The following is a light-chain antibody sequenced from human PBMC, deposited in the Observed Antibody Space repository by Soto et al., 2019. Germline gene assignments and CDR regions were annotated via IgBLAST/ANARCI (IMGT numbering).Light chain of an antibody. J-gene: IGLJ1*01. V-gene: IGLV2-14*01. CDR1: SSDVGGFAY. CDR3: ISYTSSSTLFV. Sequence: QSVLTQPASVSGSPGQSITISCTGTSSDVGGFAYVSWYQQHPGKAPKLMISEVSSRPSGVSNRFSGSRSGNTASLTISGLHAEDEADYYCISYTSSSTLFVFGTGTKVTVL. CDR2: EVS.